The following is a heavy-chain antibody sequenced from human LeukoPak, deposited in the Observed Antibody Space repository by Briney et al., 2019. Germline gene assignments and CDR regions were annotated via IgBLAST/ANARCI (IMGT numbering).Heavy chain of an antibody. CDR1: GFTFSSYE. CDR3: ARDRRRDGNNYLDY. CDR2: ISSSGTTK. D-gene: IGHD5-24*01. V-gene: IGHV3-48*03. J-gene: IGHJ4*02. Sequence: GGSLRLSCAASGFTFSSYEMNWVRQAPGKGLEWVSYISSSGTTKYYADSVKGRFTISRDNARDSLYLQMNSLRAEDTALYYCARDRRRDGNNYLDYWGQGALVTVSS.